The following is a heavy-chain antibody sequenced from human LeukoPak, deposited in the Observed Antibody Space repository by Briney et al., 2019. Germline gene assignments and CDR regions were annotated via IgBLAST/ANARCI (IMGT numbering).Heavy chain of an antibody. CDR2: IIPIFGTA. J-gene: IGHJ4*02. CDR3: ARAYVDTAMVRGLYYFDY. V-gene: IGHV1-69*13. Sequence: ASVTVSCTASGGTFSSYAISWVRQAPGQGLEWMGGIIPIFGTANYAQKFQGRVTITADESTSTAYMELSSLRSEDTAVYYCARAYVDTAMVRGLYYFDYWGQGTLVTVSS. CDR1: GGTFSSYA. D-gene: IGHD5-18*01.